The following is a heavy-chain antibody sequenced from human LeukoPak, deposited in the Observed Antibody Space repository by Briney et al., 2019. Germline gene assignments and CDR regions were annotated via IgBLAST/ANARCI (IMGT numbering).Heavy chain of an antibody. V-gene: IGHV4-30-4*01. CDR3: ARAYGNGMDV. J-gene: IGHJ6*02. D-gene: IGHD3-10*01. CDR1: GGHISSSNW. CDR2: IYYSGST. Sequence: SETLSLTCAVSGGHISSSNWWSWVRQPPGKGLEWIGYIYYSGSTYYNPSLKSRVTISVDTSKNQFSLKLSSVTAADTAVYYCARAYGNGMDVWGQGTTVTVSS.